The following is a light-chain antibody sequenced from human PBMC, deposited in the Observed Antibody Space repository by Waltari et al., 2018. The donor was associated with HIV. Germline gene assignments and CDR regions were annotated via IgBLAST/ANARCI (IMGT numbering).Light chain of an antibody. CDR2: WAS. V-gene: IGKV4-1*01. J-gene: IGKJ2*01. CDR1: QSVLYSSNNKNY. Sequence: DIVMTQSPDSLAVSLGERATINCKSSQSVLYSSNNKNYLAWYQQKPGQPPKLLIYWASTRESGVPDRFSGSGSGTDFTLTISSLQAEDVAVYYCQQHSSTPYTFGQGT. CDR3: QQHSSTPYT.